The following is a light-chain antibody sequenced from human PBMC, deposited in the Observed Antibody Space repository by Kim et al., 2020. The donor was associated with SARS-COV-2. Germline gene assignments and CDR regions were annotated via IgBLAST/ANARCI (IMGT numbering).Light chain of an antibody. J-gene: IGLJ3*02. CDR3: QSYDTNNWV. Sequence: GKTVDPSCTGRSGSIANHYVRWYQQRPGSAPTTIISVDNQERSGVPDRFSGSVDSSSNSATLTISGLRAEDEADYFCQSYDTNNWVFGGGTQLTVL. V-gene: IGLV6-57*02. CDR1: SGSIANHY. CDR2: VDN.